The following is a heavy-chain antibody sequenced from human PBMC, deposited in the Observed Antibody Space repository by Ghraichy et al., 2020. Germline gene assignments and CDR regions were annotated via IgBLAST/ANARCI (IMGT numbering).Heavy chain of an antibody. CDR1: GLTFSKAW. Sequence: GGSLRLSCAASGLTFSKAWMSWVRQAPGKGLEWVGRIKSKTDGGTVEYGAPMKGRFTISRDDSKNTVYLQMNSLKTEDTARYYCSTGAKYYAMDVWGQGTTVTVSS. J-gene: IGHJ6*02. CDR3: STGAKYYAMDV. CDR2: IKSKTDGGTV. V-gene: IGHV3-15*01.